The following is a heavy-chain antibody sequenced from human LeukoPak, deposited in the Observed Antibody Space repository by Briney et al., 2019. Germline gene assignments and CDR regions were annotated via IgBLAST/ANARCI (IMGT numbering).Heavy chain of an antibody. CDR3: ARDSIVVVPAAIYYYYGMDV. CDR2: INPNSGGT. CDR1: VYTFTGYY. Sequence: SSVTVSCKASVYTFTGYYTHWVRQAPGQGLEGMGWINPNSGGTNYAQKFQGRVIMTRDTSISTAYTELSRLRSDDTAVYYCARDSIVVVPAAIYYYYGMDVWGQGTTVTVSS. V-gene: IGHV1-2*02. D-gene: IGHD2-2*01. J-gene: IGHJ6*02.